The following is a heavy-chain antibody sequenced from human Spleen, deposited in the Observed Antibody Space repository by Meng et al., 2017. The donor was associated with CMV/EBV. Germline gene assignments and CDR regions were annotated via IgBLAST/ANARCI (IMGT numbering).Heavy chain of an antibody. D-gene: IGHD3-3*01. CDR3: ARASPTGVLRFLEWGYGLDV. CDR2: ISFDGRNN. CDR1: GFTFSSYA. Sequence: GESLKISCEASGFTFSSYAMHWVRQAPGEGLEWVAGISFDGRNNYYADHVKGRFTISRDNSKNTVFLQMNSLRPEATAVYYCARASPTGVLRFLEWGYGLDVWGQGTTVTVSS. V-gene: IGHV3-30*04. J-gene: IGHJ6*02.